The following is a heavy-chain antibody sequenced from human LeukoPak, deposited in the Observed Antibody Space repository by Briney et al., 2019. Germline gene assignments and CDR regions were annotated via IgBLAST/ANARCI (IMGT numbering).Heavy chain of an antibody. J-gene: IGHJ4*02. V-gene: IGHV3-30*03. D-gene: IGHD4-17*01. CDR3: ARASTTVPNLLDH. CDR2: ISYDGSNK. CDR1: GFTFSSYG. Sequence: GRSLRLSCAASGFTFSSYGMHWVRQAPGKGLEWVAVISYDGSNKYYADSVKGRFTISRDNSKNTLYLQINSLRAEDTSVYYCARASTTVPNLLDHWGRGTLVTVSS.